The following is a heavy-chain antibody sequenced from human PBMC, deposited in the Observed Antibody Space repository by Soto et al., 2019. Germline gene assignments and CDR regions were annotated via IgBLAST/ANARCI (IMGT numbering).Heavy chain of an antibody. J-gene: IGHJ4*02. D-gene: IGHD3-10*01. CDR3: ARGSSRWDY. V-gene: IGHV4-4*07. Sequence: SETLSLTCTVSGGSISSFYWSWIRQPPGKGLEWIGRIYSGGRNNYNPALKSRVTMSVDTSKNQFPLRLSSVTAADTAMYYCARGSSRWDYWGQGTLVTVSS. CDR2: IYSGGRN. CDR1: GGSISSFY.